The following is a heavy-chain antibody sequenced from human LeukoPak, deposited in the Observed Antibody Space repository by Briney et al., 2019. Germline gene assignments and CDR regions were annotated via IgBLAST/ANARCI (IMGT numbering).Heavy chain of an antibody. CDR2: IYYSGTT. D-gene: IGHD6-19*01. CDR1: GGSISSSSYY. J-gene: IGHJ4*02. CDR3: ARDRSSGWYYFDY. V-gene: IGHV4-39*02. Sequence: PSETLSLTCTVSGGSISSSSYYWGWIRQPPGRGLEWIGNIYYSGTTYYNPSLKSRVTISVDTSKNQFSLKLSSVTAADTAVYYCARDRSSGWYYFDYWGQGTLVTVSS.